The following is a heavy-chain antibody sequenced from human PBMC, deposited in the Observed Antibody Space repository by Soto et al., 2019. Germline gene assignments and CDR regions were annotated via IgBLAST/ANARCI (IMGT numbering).Heavy chain of an antibody. D-gene: IGHD3-22*01. CDR1: GGVYISKT. CDR3: ARERRRDDSNTFDALDV. CDR2: IIPLVHII. J-gene: IGHJ3*01. V-gene: IGHV1-69*04. Sequence: SVKVSCKASGGVYISKTISWVRQAPGQGLEWMGRIIPLVHIINNAQKFQGRVAISADKSTSTAYMELSSLKSDDTAIYFCARERRRDDSNTFDALDVWGQGTMVTVSS.